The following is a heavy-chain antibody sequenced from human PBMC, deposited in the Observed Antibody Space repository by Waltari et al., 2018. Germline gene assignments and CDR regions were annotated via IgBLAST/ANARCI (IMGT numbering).Heavy chain of an antibody. Sequence: EVQLVESGGGLVRPGGSLRLSCAASEFTFTTAWMTWVRQAPGKGLEWVGRIKSKSEGGTTDYAAPVKGRFTISRDDSKNTLYLQMNSLKTEDTAVYYCTTESPYYYYMDVWGKGTTVTVSS. CDR3: TTESPYYYYMDV. V-gene: IGHV3-15*01. CDR1: EFTFTTAW. J-gene: IGHJ6*03. CDR2: IKSKSEGGTT.